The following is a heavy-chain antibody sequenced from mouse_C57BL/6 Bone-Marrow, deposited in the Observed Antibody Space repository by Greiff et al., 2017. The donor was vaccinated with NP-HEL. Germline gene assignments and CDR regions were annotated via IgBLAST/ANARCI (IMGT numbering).Heavy chain of an antibody. Sequence: VQLQQSGAELARPGASVKLSCKASGYTFTSYGISWVKQRTGQGLEWIGEIYPRSGNTYYNEKFKGKATLTADKSSSTAYMELRSLTSEDSAVYFCATIYWYFDVWGTGTTVTVSS. V-gene: IGHV1-81*01. J-gene: IGHJ1*03. CDR3: ATIYWYFDV. CDR2: IYPRSGNT. CDR1: GYTFTSYG.